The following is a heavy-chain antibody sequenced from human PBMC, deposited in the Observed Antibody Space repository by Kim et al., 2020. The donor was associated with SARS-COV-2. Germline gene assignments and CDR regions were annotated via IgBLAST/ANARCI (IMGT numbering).Heavy chain of an antibody. CDR3: AKGMATVTKYGVDY. V-gene: IGHV3-30*18. J-gene: IGHJ6*02. CDR2: ISYDGSSK. D-gene: IGHD4-17*01. Sequence: GGSLRLSCAASGFTFSSYGMSWVRQAPGKGLEWVAAISYDGSSKYYADSVKGRFTISRDNSKNTLYLQMNSLRAEDTAVYYCAKGMATVTKYGVDYWGQGTTVTVSS. CDR1: GFTFSSYG.